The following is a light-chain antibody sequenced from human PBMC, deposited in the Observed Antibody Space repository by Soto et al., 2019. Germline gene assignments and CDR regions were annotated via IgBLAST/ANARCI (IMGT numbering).Light chain of an antibody. CDR3: QQSYSTPWT. CDR1: QGINTF. CDR2: AAS. Sequence: IQFTQSPSSLSASLGDRVTTTCRASQGINTFLAWYQQKPGKAPKLLIYAASTLQSGVPSRFSGSGSGTDFTLTISSLQPEDFATYYCQQSYSTPWTFGQGTKLDIK. V-gene: IGKV1-39*01. J-gene: IGKJ1*01.